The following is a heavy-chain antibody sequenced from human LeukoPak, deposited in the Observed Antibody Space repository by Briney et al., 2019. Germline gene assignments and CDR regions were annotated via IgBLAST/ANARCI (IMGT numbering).Heavy chain of an antibody. J-gene: IGHJ5*02. CDR3: ARGGIPVAGRSLSPSWFDP. V-gene: IGHV3-64*01. D-gene: IGHD6-19*01. CDR2: ISSNGGST. CDR1: GFTFSDYY. Sequence: GGSLRLSCAASGFTFSDYYMSWVRQAPGKGLEYVSAISSNGGSTYYANSVKGRFTISRDNSKNTLYLQMGSLRAEDMAVYYCARGGIPVAGRSLSPSWFDPWGQGTLVTVSS.